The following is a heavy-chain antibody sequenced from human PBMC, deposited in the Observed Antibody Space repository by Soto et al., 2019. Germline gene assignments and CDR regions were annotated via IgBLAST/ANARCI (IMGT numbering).Heavy chain of an antibody. CDR2: IYPGDSDT. D-gene: IGHD3-22*01. V-gene: IGHV5-51*01. Sequence: GESLKISCSGSGYSFTNYWIGRVRQMPGKGLEWMGIIYPGDSDTRYSPSFQGQVTISADKSISTAYLQWSSLKASDTDMYYCARRDESSYYEFFDYWGQGTLVTVSS. CDR1: GYSFTNYW. CDR3: ARRDESSYYEFFDY. J-gene: IGHJ4*02.